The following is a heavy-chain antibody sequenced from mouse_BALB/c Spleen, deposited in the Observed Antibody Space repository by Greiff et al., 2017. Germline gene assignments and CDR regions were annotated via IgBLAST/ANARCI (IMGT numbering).Heavy chain of an antibody. CDR2: IWSGGST. CDR1: GFSLTSYG. D-gene: IGHD1-1*01. J-gene: IGHJ4*01. Sequence: QVQLQQSGPGLVQPSQSLSITCTVSGFSLTSYGVHWVRQSPGKGLEWLGVIWSGGSTDYNAAFISRLSISKDNSKSQVFFKMNSLQADDTAIYYCARRGIYYYGSSYLYYAMDYWGQGTSVTVSS. V-gene: IGHV2-4-1*01. CDR3: ARRGIYYYGSSYLYYAMDY.